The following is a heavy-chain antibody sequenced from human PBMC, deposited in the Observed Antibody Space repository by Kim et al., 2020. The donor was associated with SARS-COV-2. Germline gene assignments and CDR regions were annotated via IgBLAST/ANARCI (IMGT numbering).Heavy chain of an antibody. CDR1: EVTFITYW. D-gene: IGHD2-2*01. CDR2: ISSSGTIT. Sequence: GGSLRLSCASSEVTFITYWMYWRTKPPWNGRVLFARISSSGTITNSASSVKGRYTISRDNAKNTMYPQMNSLRAEDTAVYYCAMASSTSCQCYYMDVWGKGTTVTVSS. J-gene: IGHJ6*03. V-gene: IGHV3-74*01. CDR3: AMASSTSCQCYYMDV.